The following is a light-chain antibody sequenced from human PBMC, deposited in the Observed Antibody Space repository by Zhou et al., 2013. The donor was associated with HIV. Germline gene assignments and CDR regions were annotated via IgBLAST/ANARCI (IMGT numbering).Light chain of an antibody. CDR3: QQSYNAPLT. Sequence: AIRMTQSPSSLSASTGDRVTITCRASQGISSYLAWYQQKPGKAPNLLIYAASTLQSGVPSRFSGSGSGTDFTLTISSLQPEDFATYYCQQSYNAPLTFGGGTKVEI. V-gene: IGKV1-8*01. CDR2: AAS. CDR1: QGISSY. J-gene: IGKJ4*01.